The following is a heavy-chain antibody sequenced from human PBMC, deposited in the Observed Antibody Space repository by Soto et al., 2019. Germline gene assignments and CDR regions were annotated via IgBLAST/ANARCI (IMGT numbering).Heavy chain of an antibody. V-gene: IGHV3-23*01. J-gene: IGHJ4*02. CDR1: GFTFSSYA. CDR2: ISGSGNNT. Sequence: EVQLLESGGGLVQPWGSLRLSCAASGFTFSSYAMRWVRQAPGKGLEWVSAISGSGNNTYYADSVKGRFTISRDNSKNTLYLQVSSLRAEETAVYYCAKCAGSGWFPDYWGQGTLVTVSS. D-gene: IGHD6-19*01. CDR3: AKCAGSGWFPDY.